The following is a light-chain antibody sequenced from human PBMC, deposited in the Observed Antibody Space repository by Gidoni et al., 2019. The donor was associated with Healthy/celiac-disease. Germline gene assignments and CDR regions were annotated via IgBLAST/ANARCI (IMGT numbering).Light chain of an antibody. V-gene: IGKV1-5*03. CDR2: KAS. Sequence: DIQLTQSPSTLSASVGDRVTITCRASQSISSWLAWYQQKPGKAPKLLIYKASSLESGVPSRFSGSGSGTEFTLTISSLQPDDFATYYCQQYNSYPYTFGQGTKLEIK. J-gene: IGKJ2*01. CDR1: QSISSW. CDR3: QQYNSYPYT.